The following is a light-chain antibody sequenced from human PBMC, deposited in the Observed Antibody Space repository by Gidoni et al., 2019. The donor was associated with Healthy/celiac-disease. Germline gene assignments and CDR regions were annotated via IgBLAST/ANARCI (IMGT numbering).Light chain of an antibody. V-gene: IGKV1-5*03. CDR2: KAS. Sequence: DIQLTQSPSTLSASVGDRVTITCRASQSISSWLAWYQQKPGKAPKLLIYKASSLESGVPSRFSGSGSGTEFTLTISSLQPDDFATYYCQQYNSYPYTFGQGTKLEIK. J-gene: IGKJ2*01. CDR1: QSISSW. CDR3: QQYNSYPYT.